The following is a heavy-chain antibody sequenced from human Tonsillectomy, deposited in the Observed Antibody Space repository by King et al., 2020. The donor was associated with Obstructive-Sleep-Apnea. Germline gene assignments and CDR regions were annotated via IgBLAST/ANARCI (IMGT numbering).Heavy chain of an antibody. Sequence: VQLVESGGGLVKPGGSLRLSCAASGFTFSNYSMNWVRQAPGKGLEWVSSISSSSSYIYYADSGKGRFTISRDNAKNSLYLQMNSLRAEDTAVYYCARYSGYDLYWFDPWGQGTLVTVSS. J-gene: IGHJ5*02. D-gene: IGHD5-12*01. V-gene: IGHV3-21*01. CDR2: ISSSSSYI. CDR1: GFTFSNYS. CDR3: ARYSGYDLYWFDP.